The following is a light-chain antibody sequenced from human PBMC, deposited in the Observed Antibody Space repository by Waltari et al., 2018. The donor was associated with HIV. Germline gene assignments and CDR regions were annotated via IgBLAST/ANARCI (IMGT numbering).Light chain of an antibody. CDR2: DAS. CDR1: QDIRNS. J-gene: IGKJ3*01. Sequence: DIQMTQSPSSLSASVGDRVTITCQASQDIRNSLNWYQQKPGKAPKLLIYDASNLEIGVPSRFSGSGSGTDFSFTIDSLQPEDIATYYCQQYNSLSFTFGPGTKLEI. V-gene: IGKV1-33*01. CDR3: QQYNSLSFT.